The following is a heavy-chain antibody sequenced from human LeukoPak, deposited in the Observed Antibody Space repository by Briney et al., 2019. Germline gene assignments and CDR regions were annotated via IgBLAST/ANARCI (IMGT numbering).Heavy chain of an antibody. CDR1: GGSISSGGYY. Sequence: SETLSLTCTVSGGSISSGGYYWSWLRQHPGKGLEWIGYIYYSGSTYYNPSLQSRVTISVDTSKNHFSLKLSSVTAADTAVYYCARGSRVSPYDFWSGRQLYYFDYWGQGTLVAVSS. CDR3: ARGSRVSPYDFWSGRQLYYFDY. J-gene: IGHJ4*02. V-gene: IGHV4-31*03. D-gene: IGHD3-3*01. CDR2: IYYSGST.